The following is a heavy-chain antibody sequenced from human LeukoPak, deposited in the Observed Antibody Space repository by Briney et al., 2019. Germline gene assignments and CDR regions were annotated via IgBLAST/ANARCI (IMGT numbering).Heavy chain of an antibody. Sequence: PGGSIRLSCVASGFSFSTQRMHWVRQAPGKGLVWVSYINIDERITGYADSVKGRFTISRDNGKNTLYLQLNSLRVEDTAIYYCFREGGDWGQGTLVTVSS. V-gene: IGHV3-74*01. D-gene: IGHD3-10*01. CDR3: FREGGD. CDR1: GFSFSTQR. CDR2: INIDERIT. J-gene: IGHJ4*02.